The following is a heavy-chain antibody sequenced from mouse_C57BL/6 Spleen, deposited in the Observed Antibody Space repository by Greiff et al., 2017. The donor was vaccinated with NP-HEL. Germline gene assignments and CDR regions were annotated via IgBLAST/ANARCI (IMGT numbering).Heavy chain of an antibody. V-gene: IGHV3-6*01. CDR1: GYSITSGYY. CDR3: ARDGIAY. CDR2: ISYDGSN. Sequence: ESGPGLVKPSQSLSLTCSVTGYSITSGYYWNWIRQFPGNKLEWMGYISYDGSNNYNPSLKNRISITRDTSKNQFFLKLNSVTTEDTATYYCARDGIAYWGQGTLVTVSA. J-gene: IGHJ3*01. D-gene: IGHD1-1*02.